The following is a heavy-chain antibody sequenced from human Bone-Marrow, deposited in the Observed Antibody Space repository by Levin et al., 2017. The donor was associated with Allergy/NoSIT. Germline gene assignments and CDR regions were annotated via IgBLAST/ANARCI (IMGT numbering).Heavy chain of an antibody. CDR1: GFTFSSYG. J-gene: IGHJ4*02. D-gene: IGHD3-10*01. CDR2: ISYDGSNK. Sequence: GGSLRLSCAASGFTFSSYGMHWVRQAPGKGLEWVAVISYDGSNKYYADSVKGRFTISRDNSKNTLYLQMNSLRAEDTAVYYCAKGGVLWFGELLPLDYWGQGTLVTVSS. CDR3: AKGGVLWFGELLPLDY. V-gene: IGHV3-30*18.